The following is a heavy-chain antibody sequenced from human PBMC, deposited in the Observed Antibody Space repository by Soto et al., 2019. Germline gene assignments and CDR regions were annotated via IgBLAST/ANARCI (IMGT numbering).Heavy chain of an antibody. V-gene: IGHV4-59*01. Sequence: QVQLQESGPGLVKPSETLSLTCTVSGGSISSYYWSWIRQPPGKGLEWIGYIYYSGSTNYNPSLKRLVTISVDTSKNRCSLKLSSVTAAYTAVYYCARVGGYYFDSWGQGTLGTVSS. J-gene: IGHJ4*02. CDR1: GGSISSYY. D-gene: IGHD3-16*01. CDR3: ARVGGYYFDS. CDR2: IYYSGST.